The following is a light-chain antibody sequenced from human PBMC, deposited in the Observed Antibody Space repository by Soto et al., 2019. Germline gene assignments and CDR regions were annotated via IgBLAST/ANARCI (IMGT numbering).Light chain of an antibody. V-gene: IGKV3-11*01. Sequence: EIVLTQSPATLSVSPGERVALSCRASQTIGMSLAWYQQKPGQAPRLLIYDASIRATGIPARFSGSGSGTDFTLTISGLEPEDFAVHFCQQRSDLPRFGGGTKVDIK. J-gene: IGKJ4*01. CDR1: QTIGMS. CDR3: QQRSDLPR. CDR2: DAS.